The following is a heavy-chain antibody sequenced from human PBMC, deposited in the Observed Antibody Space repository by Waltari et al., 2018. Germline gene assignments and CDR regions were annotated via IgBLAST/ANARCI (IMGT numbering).Heavy chain of an antibody. CDR1: GGSISSSRYY. Sequence: QLQLQESGPGLVKPSEPLSLPCTVSGGSISSSRYYWGRIRQPPGKGLAWIGGIYYSGSTYYNPSLKSRVTISVDTSKNQFSLKLSSVTAADTAVYYCARHSGGSAGGYCSGGSCYSVRWFDPWGQGTLVTVSS. J-gene: IGHJ5*02. D-gene: IGHD2-15*01. CDR3: ARHSGGSAGGYCSGGSCYSVRWFDP. CDR2: IYYSGST. V-gene: IGHV4-39*01.